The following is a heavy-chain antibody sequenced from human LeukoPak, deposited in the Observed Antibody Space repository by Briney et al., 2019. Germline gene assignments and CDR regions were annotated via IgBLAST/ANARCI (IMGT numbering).Heavy chain of an antibody. CDR1: AGSFISSSHH. J-gene: IGHJ5*01. D-gene: IGHD5-12*01. CDR2: VYYGRTT. Sequence: SETLSLTCTVSAGSFISSSHHWGWIRQSPGKGLEWVGSVYYGRTTYYNPSLDGRVTVSLDTSANQFSLQLNSVTAADTAVYYCVRHDGRGGATMGAFDSWGQGSLVTVSS. CDR3: VRHDGRGGATMGAFDS. V-gene: IGHV4-39*01.